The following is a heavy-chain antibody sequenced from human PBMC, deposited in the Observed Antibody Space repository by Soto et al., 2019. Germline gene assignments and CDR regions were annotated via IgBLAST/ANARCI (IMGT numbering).Heavy chain of an antibody. J-gene: IGHJ4*02. CDR1: GGSISSGDYY. V-gene: IGHV4-31*03. CDR3: ARDLGGVSGSSNYFDY. Sequence: PSETLSLTCTVSGGSISSGDYYWTWIRQHPGQGLEWIGYVYHRGSTYYNPSLKSRVTISVDTSRNQFSLKLSSVTAADTAVYYCARDLGGVSGSSNYFDYWGQGTLVTVSS. D-gene: IGHD1-26*01. CDR2: VYHRGST.